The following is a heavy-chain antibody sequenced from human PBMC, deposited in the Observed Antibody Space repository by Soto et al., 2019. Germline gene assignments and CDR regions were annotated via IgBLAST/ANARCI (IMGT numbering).Heavy chain of an antibody. D-gene: IGHD1-1*01. V-gene: IGHV1-18*01. Sequence: QVHLVQSGAEVKKPGASVKVSCKGSGYAFTTYGITWVRQAPGQGLEWMGWISAHNRNTNYAQKLQGRVTVTRDTSTSTAYMELRSLRSDDTDVYYCARGRYGDYWGQGARVTVSS. CDR3: ARGRYGDY. CDR2: ISAHNRNT. CDR1: GYAFTTYG. J-gene: IGHJ4*02.